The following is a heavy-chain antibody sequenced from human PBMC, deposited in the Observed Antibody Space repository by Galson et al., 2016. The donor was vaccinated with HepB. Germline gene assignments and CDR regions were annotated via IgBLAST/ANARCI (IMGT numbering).Heavy chain of an antibody. V-gene: IGHV3-23*01. CDR3: AKVAEGRFWAEYYFDY. CDR2: ITGTGAFT. Sequence: FLRLSCAVSGFTFDDYATSWVRQAPGQGLEWVSSITGTGAFTYYPVSVKGRFAISRDNSKNTVYLQMNNLRVEDTAVYYCAKVAEGRFWAEYYFDYWGQGTLVTVSS. CDR1: GFTFDDYA. D-gene: IGHD1-14*01. J-gene: IGHJ4*02.